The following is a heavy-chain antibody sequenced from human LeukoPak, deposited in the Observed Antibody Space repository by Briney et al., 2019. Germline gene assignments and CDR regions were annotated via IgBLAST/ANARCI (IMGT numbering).Heavy chain of an antibody. Sequence: GGSLRLSCAASEFTFSYYPMHWVRQAPGKGLEYVSSISSNGGSTYYAKSVKGRFTISRDNTKNTLYLQMGSLRAEDMAVYYCARDKGRYSGYPYDAFDMWGQGTMVTVSS. D-gene: IGHD5-12*01. CDR2: ISSNGGST. J-gene: IGHJ3*02. CDR1: EFTFSYYP. V-gene: IGHV3-64*01. CDR3: ARDKGRYSGYPYDAFDM.